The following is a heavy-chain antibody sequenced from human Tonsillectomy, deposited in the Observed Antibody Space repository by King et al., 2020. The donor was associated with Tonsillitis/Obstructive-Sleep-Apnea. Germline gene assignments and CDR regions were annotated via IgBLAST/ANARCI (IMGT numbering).Heavy chain of an antibody. CDR3: AKAPLLMFRGVDGDTFDI. D-gene: IGHD3-10*01. J-gene: IGHJ3*02. CDR1: GLTFRSYA. V-gene: IGHV3-23*04. Sequence: VQLVESGGGLVQPGGSLRLSCAVSGLTFRSYAMSWVRQAPGKGLEWVSGVSGTGDITYHADSVKGRFTISRDNSKNTLYLQMHSVRPEDTAVNYCAKAPLLMFRGVDGDTFDIWGQGTMVTVSS. CDR2: VSGTGDIT.